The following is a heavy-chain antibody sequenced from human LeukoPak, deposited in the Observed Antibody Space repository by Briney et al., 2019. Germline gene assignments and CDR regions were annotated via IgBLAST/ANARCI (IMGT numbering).Heavy chain of an antibody. CDR1: GYTFTSYG. V-gene: IGHV1-18*01. CDR3: ARDREPNYYDSSGYYYEPFDY. J-gene: IGHJ4*02. CDR2: ISAYNGNT. Sequence: GASVKVSCKASGYTFTSYGISWVRQAPGQGLEWMGWISAYNGNTNYAQKLQGRVTMTTDTSTSAAYMELRSLRSDDTAVYYCARDREPNYYDSSGYYYEPFDYWGQGTLVTVSS. D-gene: IGHD3-22*01.